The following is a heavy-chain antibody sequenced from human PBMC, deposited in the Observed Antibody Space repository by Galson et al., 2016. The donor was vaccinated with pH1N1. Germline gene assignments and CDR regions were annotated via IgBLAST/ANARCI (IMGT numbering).Heavy chain of an antibody. J-gene: IGHJ2*01. V-gene: IGHV1-69*13. CDR3: AREDYYDTDLSDWYFDL. CDR2: IIPIFNTA. D-gene: IGHD3-22*01. CDR1: GGTFGSYG. Sequence: SVKVSCKASGGTFGSYGINWVRQAPGQGLEWMGGIIPIFNTAKSAQNFQGRVTITADESTTTAYMELNSLRSEDTAVYYCAREDYYDTDLSDWYFDLWGRGTLLTVSS.